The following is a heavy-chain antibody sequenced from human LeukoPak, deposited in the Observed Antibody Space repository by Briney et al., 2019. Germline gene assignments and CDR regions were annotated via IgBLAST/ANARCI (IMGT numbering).Heavy chain of an antibody. CDR3: ARQHIVVVTASESWFDP. CDR1: GGSISSYY. D-gene: IGHD2-21*02. V-gene: IGHV4-59*01. Sequence: SETLSLTCTVSGGSISSYYWSWIRQPPGKGLEWIGYIYYSGSTNYNPSLKSRVTISVDPSKNQFSLKLSSVTAADTAVYYCARQHIVVVTASESWFDPWGQGTLVTVSS. CDR2: IYYSGST. J-gene: IGHJ5*02.